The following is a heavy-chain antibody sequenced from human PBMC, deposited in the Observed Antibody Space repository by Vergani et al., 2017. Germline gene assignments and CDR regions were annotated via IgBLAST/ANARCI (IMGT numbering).Heavy chain of an antibody. Sequence: QVQLVQSGAEVKKPGSSVKVSCKASGGTFSSYAISWVRQAPGQGLEWMGGIIPIFGTANYAQKFQGRVTITADESTSTAYMELSSLRSEDTAVYYCARHARITMVRGVQFYYYYGMDVWGQGTTVTVSS. V-gene: IGHV1-69*01. CDR1: GGTFSSYA. D-gene: IGHD3-10*01. CDR2: IIPIFGTA. J-gene: IGHJ6*02. CDR3: ARHARITMVRGVQFYYYYGMDV.